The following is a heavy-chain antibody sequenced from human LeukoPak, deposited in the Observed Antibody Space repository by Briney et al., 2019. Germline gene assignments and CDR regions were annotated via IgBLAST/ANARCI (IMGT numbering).Heavy chain of an antibody. CDR2: ISSNGGST. J-gene: IGHJ5*02. CDR3: VKLVDTAMSNWFDP. D-gene: IGHD5-18*01. CDR1: GFTFSSHA. V-gene: IGHV3-64D*06. Sequence: GGSLRLSCSAPGFTFSSHAMHWVRQAPGKGLEYVSAISSNGGSTYYADSVKGRFTISRDNSKNTLYLQMSSLRAEDTAVYYCVKLVDTAMSNWFDPWGQGTLVTVSS.